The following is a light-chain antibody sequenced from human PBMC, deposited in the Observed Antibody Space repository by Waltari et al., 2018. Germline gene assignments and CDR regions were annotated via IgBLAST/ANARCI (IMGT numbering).Light chain of an antibody. V-gene: IGKV1-6*01. CDR3: LQDYNYPFT. J-gene: IGKJ3*01. CDR2: AAS. Sequence: IQMIQSPSSLSASEGDRVTITCRASQGIRNKLGWYQQKPGKAPRLLIYAASSLQSGVPARFSGSGSGTDFTLTISSLQPEDFATYYCLQDYNYPFTFGPGTKVDIK. CDR1: QGIRNK.